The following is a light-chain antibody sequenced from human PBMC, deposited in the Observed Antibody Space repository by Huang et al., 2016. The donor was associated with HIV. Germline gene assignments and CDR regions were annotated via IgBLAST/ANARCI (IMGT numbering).Light chain of an antibody. J-gene: IGKJ2*01. Sequence: DIVMTQSPLSLPVTPGEPASISCRANQSLLHSNGYNSLDWYLQKPGQSPRLLSDLGYKRACGVHDRVSGSGSGTNFTRKINTVEAEDVGLYYCMQGLQTPPYTFGQGTTLEIK. CDR1: QSLLHSNGYNS. CDR2: LGY. V-gene: IGKV2-28*01. CDR3: MQGLQTPPYT.